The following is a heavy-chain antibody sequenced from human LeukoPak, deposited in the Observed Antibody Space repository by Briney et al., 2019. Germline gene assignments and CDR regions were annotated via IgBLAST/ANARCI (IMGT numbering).Heavy chain of an antibody. CDR3: AKGYDILTSYSLHFDY. D-gene: IGHD3-9*01. V-gene: IGHV3-23*01. CDR2: ISGSGGST. CDR1: GFTFSSYW. J-gene: IGHJ4*02. Sequence: GGSLRLSCAASGFTFSSYWMSWVRQAPGKGLEWVSAISGSGGSTYYADSVKGRFTISRDNSKNTPYLQMNSLRAEDTAVYYCAKGYDILTSYSLHFDYWGQGTLVTVSS.